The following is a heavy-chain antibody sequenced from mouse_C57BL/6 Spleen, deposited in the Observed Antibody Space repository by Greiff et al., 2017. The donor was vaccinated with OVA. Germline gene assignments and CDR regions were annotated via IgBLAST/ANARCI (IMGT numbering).Heavy chain of an antibody. CDR1: GYTFTDYN. CDR3: ARSPYDYDEGDYFDY. V-gene: IGHV1-18*01. D-gene: IGHD2-4*01. Sequence: EVQLQQSGPELVKPGASVKIPCKASGYTFTDYNMDWVKQSHGKSLEWIGDINPNNGGTIYNQKFKGKATLTVDRSSSTAYMELRSLTSEDTAVYYCARSPYDYDEGDYFDYWGQGTTLTVSS. CDR2: INPNNGGT. J-gene: IGHJ2*01.